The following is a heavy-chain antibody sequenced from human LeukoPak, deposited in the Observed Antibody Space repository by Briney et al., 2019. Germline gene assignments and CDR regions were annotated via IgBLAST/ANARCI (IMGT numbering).Heavy chain of an antibody. J-gene: IGHJ5*02. CDR2: INPNSGGT. V-gene: IGHV1-2*02. Sequence: GASVKVSCKASGYTFTGYYMHWVRQAPGQGLEWMGWINPNSGGTNYAQKFQGRVTMTRNTSISTAYMELSSLRSEDTAVYYCARGLAGARFDPWGQGTLVTVSS. CDR1: GYTFTGYY. D-gene: IGHD1-26*01. CDR3: ARGLAGARFDP.